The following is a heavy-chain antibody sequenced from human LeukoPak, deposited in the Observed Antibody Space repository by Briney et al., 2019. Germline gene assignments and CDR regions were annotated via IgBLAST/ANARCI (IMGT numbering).Heavy chain of an antibody. CDR1: GGSISRNSYF. CDR2: IHYSWSI. J-gene: IGHJ3*02. CDR3: ASQKTLVRGAIRLFDASDI. V-gene: IGHV4-39*01. Sequence: SETLSLTCTVSGGSISRNSYFWGWIRQPPGKGLEWIGIIHYSWSIYYSPSLKSRLSISIDTSKNQFSLKLSSVTAADTAVYYCASQKTLVRGAIRLFDASDIWGQGTVVTVSS. D-gene: IGHD3-10*01.